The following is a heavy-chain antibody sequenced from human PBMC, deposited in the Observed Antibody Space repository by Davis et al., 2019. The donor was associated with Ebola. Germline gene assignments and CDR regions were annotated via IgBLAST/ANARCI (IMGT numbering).Heavy chain of an antibody. D-gene: IGHD2-21*02. CDR1: GGTFSSYG. J-gene: IGHJ5*02. CDR3: ARGTLFSIVVVTAIPFDP. V-gene: IGHV1-18*01. Sequence: ASVKVSCKASGGTFSSYGISWVRQAPGQGLEWMGWISAYNGNTNYAQKLQGRVTITRDTSASTAYMELSSLRSEDTAVYYCARGTLFSIVVVTAIPFDPWGQGTLVTVSS. CDR2: ISAYNGNT.